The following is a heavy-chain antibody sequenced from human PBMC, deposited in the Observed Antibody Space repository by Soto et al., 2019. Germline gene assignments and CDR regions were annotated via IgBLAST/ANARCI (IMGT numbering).Heavy chain of an antibody. CDR2: IKSKTDGGTT. D-gene: IGHD3-9*01. CDR3: RSYFDWVRGY. V-gene: IGHV3-15*01. CDR1: GFPFSITW. J-gene: IGHJ4*02. Sequence: EVQLVQSGGGLVKPGGSLRLPCAASGFPFSITWMGWVGKSPGKGLEWVGRIKSKTDGGTTDYAAPLEGRFTISRDDSNNILYLQMNSLKTEDTAIYYCRSYFDWVRGYWGQGSPVTVSS.